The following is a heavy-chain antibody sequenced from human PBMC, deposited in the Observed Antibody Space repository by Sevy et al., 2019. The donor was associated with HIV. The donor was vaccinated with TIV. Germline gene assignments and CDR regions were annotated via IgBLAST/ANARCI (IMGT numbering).Heavy chain of an antibody. CDR3: ARDGYCSGGSCHSGTAFDI. J-gene: IGHJ3*02. V-gene: IGHV4-59*01. CDR2: IYYSGST. Sequence: SETLSLTCTVSGGSISSYYWSWIRQPPGKGLEWIGYIYYSGSTNYNPSLKSRVTISVDTSKNQFSLKLSSVTAADTAVYYCARDGYCSGGSCHSGTAFDIWGQGTMFTVSS. CDR1: GGSISSYY. D-gene: IGHD2-15*01.